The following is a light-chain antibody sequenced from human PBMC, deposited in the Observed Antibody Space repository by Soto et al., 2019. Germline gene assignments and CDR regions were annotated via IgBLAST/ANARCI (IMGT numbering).Light chain of an antibody. CDR3: QSYDGTLSGYYV. CDR2: GTT. V-gene: IGLV1-40*01. Sequence: QSALTQPPSVSGAPGQRVTISCTGSSSNIGAGYDVHWYQQLPGTAPKLIIYGTTNRPSGVPDRFSGSKSGTSASLAITGLQAEDEADYYCQSYDGTLSGYYVFGVGTKLTVL. J-gene: IGLJ1*01. CDR1: SSNIGAGYD.